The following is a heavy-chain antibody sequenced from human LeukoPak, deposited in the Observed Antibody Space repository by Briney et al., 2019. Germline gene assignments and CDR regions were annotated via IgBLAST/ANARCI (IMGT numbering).Heavy chain of an antibody. CDR3: ARRIIREDSSGAFDI. V-gene: IGHV5-51*01. CDR2: IYPGDSDT. J-gene: IGHJ3*02. CDR1: GYSFTSYW. D-gene: IGHD3-22*01. Sequence: GESLKISCKGSGYSFTSYWIGWVRQMPGKGLDWMGIIYPGDSDTRYSPSFQGQVTISADKSISTAYLQWSSLKASDTAMYYCARRIIREDSSGAFDIWGQGTMVTVSS.